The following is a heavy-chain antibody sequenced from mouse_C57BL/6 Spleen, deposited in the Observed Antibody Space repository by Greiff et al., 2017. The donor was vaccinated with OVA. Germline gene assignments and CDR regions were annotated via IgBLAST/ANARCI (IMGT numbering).Heavy chain of an antibody. V-gene: IGHV1-53*01. CDR2: INPSNGGT. J-gene: IGHJ2*01. CDR1: GYTFTSYW. CDR3: ARTCGDDYFDY. Sequence: QVQLQQPGAELVKPGASVKLSCKASGYTFTSYWMHWVKQRPGQGLEWIGNINPSNGGTNYNEKFKSKATLTVDKSSSTAYMQLSSLTSEDSAVYSCARTCGDDYFDYWGQGTTLTVSS. D-gene: IGHD2-13*01.